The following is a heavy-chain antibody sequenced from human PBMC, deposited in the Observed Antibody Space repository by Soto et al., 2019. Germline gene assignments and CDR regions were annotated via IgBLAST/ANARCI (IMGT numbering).Heavy chain of an antibody. CDR2: IYIGGST. V-gene: IGHV3-53*01. CDR1: GFTVSNSD. D-gene: IGHD2-21*01. Sequence: XGSLRVSGAASGFTVSNSDMSWVRQAPGKGLDWVSVIYIGGSTYYADSVKCRFTISRDSSKNTLYLQMNSLRAEDTAVYYCARGFQSSFGYWGQGTLVTVSS. CDR3: ARGFQSSFGY. J-gene: IGHJ4*02.